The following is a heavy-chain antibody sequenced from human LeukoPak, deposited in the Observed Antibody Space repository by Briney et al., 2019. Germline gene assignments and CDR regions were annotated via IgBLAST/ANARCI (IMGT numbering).Heavy chain of an antibody. V-gene: IGHV1-2*02. Sequence: GASVKVSCKASGYTFTGYYMHWVRQAPGQGLEWMGWINPNSGGTNYAQKFQGRVTMTRDTSISTAYMELSRLRSDDTAVYYCATYIAAAPYYYYYMDVWGKGTTVTVSS. CDR1: GYTFTGYY. CDR3: ATYIAAAPYYYYYMDV. CDR2: INPNSGGT. J-gene: IGHJ6*03. D-gene: IGHD6-13*01.